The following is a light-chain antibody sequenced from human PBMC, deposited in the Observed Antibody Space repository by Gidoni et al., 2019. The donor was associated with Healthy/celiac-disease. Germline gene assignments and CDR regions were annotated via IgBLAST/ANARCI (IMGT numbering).Light chain of an antibody. CDR2: KAS. J-gene: IGKJ1*01. CDR1: QSISSW. V-gene: IGKV1-5*03. CDR3: QQYNSYSLT. Sequence: DIQMTQSPSTLSASVGDRVTINCRASQSISSWLAWYQQKPGKDPKLLIYKASSLESGVPSRFSGSGSGTEFTLTLSSLQPDDFATYYCQQYNSYSLTFGQGTKVEIK.